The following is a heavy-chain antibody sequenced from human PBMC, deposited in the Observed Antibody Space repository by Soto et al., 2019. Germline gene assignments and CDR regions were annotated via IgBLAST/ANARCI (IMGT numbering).Heavy chain of an antibody. CDR3: SSRITDAPT. J-gene: IGHJ5*02. Sequence: SLTCTVSGGSISSYYWSWIRQPPGKGLEWIGYIYDSGSTNYNPSLKSRVTISVDTSKNQFSLNLSSVTAADTAVYYCSSRITDAPTWGQGTLVTVSS. CDR2: IYDSGST. D-gene: IGHD2-2*01. V-gene: IGHV4-59*12. CDR1: GGSISSYY.